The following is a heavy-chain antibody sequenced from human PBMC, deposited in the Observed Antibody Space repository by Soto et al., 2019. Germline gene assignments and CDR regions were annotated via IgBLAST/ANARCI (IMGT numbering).Heavy chain of an antibody. CDR1: GFSFSSYN. CDR2: IRTTRSYI. J-gene: IGHJ6*02. D-gene: IGHD2-15*01. V-gene: IGHV3-21*01. CDR3: PTLLAAAINHYFYAMAV. Sequence: EVQLVESGGGLVKPGGSLRLSCAASGFSFSSYNMNWVRQTPGKGLGWVASIRTTRSYIHYADSVKGRLTISRDNPKNSLYLQMPSLRAEDTAVYYSPTLLAAAINHYFYAMAVWGQRPTVTVSS.